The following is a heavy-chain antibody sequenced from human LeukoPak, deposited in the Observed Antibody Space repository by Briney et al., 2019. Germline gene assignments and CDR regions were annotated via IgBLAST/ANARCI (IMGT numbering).Heavy chain of an antibody. CDR1: GFTFSHFW. V-gene: IGHV3-7*01. J-gene: IGHJ4*02. CDR2: IKKTGSET. Sequence: GGSLRLPCAASGFTFSHFWMSWVRQAPGKGLEWVAYIKKTGSETYYVDSVKGRFTITRDNTRNSLFLQMYSLRAEDTAMYFCAREDGYCSGGNCYSYFDSWGQGTLVTVSS. D-gene: IGHD2-15*01. CDR3: AREDGYCSGGNCYSYFDS.